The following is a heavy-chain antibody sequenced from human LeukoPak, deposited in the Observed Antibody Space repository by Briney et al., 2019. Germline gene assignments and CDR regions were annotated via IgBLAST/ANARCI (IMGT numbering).Heavy chain of an antibody. CDR1: GFTVSSSY. CDR2: FYRGDST. V-gene: IGHV3-53*01. D-gene: IGHD2-15*01. CDR3: AREVVSTPSYFDS. Sequence: HPGGSLRLSCAASGFTVSSSYMYWVRQAPGKGLEWVSSFYRGDSTYYAESVRGRFTISRDNSKNTLYLLMNSLIPEDTAVYYCAREVVSTPSYFDSWGQGTLVTVSS. J-gene: IGHJ4*02.